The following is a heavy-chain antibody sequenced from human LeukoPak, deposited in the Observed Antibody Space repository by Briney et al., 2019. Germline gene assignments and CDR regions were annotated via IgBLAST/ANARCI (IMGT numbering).Heavy chain of an antibody. CDR2: IKQDGSEK. V-gene: IGHV3-7*01. CDR1: GFTFSSYW. D-gene: IGHD4-23*01. J-gene: IGHJ4*02. Sequence: GGSLRLSCAASGFTFSSYWMSWVRQAPGKGLEWVGNIKQDGSEKYYVDSVKGRFTISRDNAKNSLYLQMNSLRAEDTAVYYCARDQYGGSPDYWGQGTLVTVSS. CDR3: ARDQYGGSPDY.